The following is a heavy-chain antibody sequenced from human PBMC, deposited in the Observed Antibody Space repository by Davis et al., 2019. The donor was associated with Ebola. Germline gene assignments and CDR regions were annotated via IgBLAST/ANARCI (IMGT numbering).Heavy chain of an antibody. CDR2: MNHSGST. J-gene: IGHJ6*02. V-gene: IGHV4-34*01. Sequence: GSLRLSCAASGFTVSSNYMSWVRQAPGKGLEWIGEMNHSGSTNYNPSLKSRVTISVDTSKNQFSLKLSSVTAADTAVYYCARGRAFYYYYGMDVWGQGTTVTVSS. D-gene: IGHD3-16*01. CDR1: GFTVSSNY. CDR3: ARGRAFYYYYGMDV.